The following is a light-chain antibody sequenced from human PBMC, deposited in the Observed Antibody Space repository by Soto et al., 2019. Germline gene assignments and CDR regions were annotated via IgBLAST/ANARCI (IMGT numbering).Light chain of an antibody. CDR3: CSYAGSIPNWV. CDR1: SSDVGSYNL. J-gene: IGLJ3*02. CDR2: EVS. Sequence: QSVLTQPASVSGSPGQSITISCTGTSSDVGSYNLVSWYQQHPGKAPKLMIYEVSKRPSGVSNRFSGSKSGNTASLTISGLQAEDEADYYCCSYAGSIPNWVFGGGTKVTVL. V-gene: IGLV2-23*02.